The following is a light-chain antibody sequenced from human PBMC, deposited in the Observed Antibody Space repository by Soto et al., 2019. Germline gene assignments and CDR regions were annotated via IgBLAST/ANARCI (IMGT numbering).Light chain of an antibody. J-gene: IGKJ1*01. V-gene: IGKV3-20*01. CDR1: QSVSSSY. CDR2: GAS. CDR3: QQYGNSRGT. Sequence: VLTQSPGTLSLSPGDRATLSCRASQSVSSSYLAWYQQKPGQAPRLLIYGASSRATGIPDRFSGSGSGTDFTLTISGLEPEDFAVYYCQQYGNSRGTFGQGTKVDI.